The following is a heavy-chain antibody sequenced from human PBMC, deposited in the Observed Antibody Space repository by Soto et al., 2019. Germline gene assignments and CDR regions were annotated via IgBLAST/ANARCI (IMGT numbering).Heavy chain of an antibody. V-gene: IGHV1-24*01. D-gene: IGHD3-22*01. CDR3: ATQPLSLYSHETSGYLRGVY. CDR1: GYTLTELS. J-gene: IGHJ2*01. Sequence: ASVKVSCKVSGYTLTELSMHWVRQAPGKGLEWMGGFDPEDGETIYAQKFQGRVNMTEATSTEATFTDIAYMELSSLRSEDTAMYYCATQPLSLYSHETSGYLRGVYWGRG. CDR2: FDPEDGET.